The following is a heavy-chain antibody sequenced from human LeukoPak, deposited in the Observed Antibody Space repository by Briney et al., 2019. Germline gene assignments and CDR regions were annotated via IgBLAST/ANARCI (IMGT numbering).Heavy chain of an antibody. CDR2: INPNSGGT. V-gene: IGHV1-2*02. CDR3: AREGAYYYDSSGYYYSDAFDI. J-gene: IGHJ3*02. CDR1: GYTFTGYY. Sequence: ASVKVSCKASGYTFTGYYMHWVRQAPGQGLEWMGWINPNSGGTNYAQKFQGRVTMTRDTSISTAYMGLSRLRSDDTAVYYCAREGAYYYDSSGYYYSDAFDIWGQGTMVTVSS. D-gene: IGHD3-22*01.